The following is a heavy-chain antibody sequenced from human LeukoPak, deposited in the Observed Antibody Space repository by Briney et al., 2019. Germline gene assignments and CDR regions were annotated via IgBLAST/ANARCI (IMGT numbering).Heavy chain of an antibody. D-gene: IGHD2-21*01. CDR2: ISSSSSYI. J-gene: IGHJ2*01. CDR1: GFTFSSYA. V-gene: IGHV3-21*01. CDR3: SRDHWGSRVYCGGDCYSPRPPSWYFDL. Sequence: PGGSLRLSCAASGFTFSSYAMSWVRQAPGKGLEWVSSISSSSSYIYYADSVKGRFTISRDNAKNSLYLQMNSLRAEDTAVYYCSRDHWGSRVYCGGDCYSPRPPSWYFDLWGRGTLVTVSS.